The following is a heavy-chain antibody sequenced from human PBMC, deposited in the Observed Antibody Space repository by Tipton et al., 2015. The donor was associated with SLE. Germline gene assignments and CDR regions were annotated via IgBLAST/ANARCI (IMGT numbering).Heavy chain of an antibody. Sequence: SLRLSCAASGFVFGSYTMTWVRQAPGKGLEWVSAISGSGGSTYYADSVKGRFTISRDNSKNTLYLQMNSLRAEDTAVYYCGKERGRTIFGELGAFDIWGQGTMVTVSS. D-gene: IGHD3-3*01. CDR3: GKERGRTIFGELGAFDI. J-gene: IGHJ3*02. CDR2: ISGSGGST. CDR1: GFVFGSYT. V-gene: IGHV3-23*01.